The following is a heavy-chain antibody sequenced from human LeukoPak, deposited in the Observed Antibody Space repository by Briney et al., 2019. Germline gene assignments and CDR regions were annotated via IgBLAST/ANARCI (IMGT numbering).Heavy chain of an antibody. CDR2: MSPNSGNT. D-gene: IGHD6-6*01. Sequence: GASVKVSCKASGYTFTSYDINWVRQATGQGLEWMGWMSPNSGNTGYAQKFQGRVTMTRNTSISTAYMELSSLRSEDTAVYYCARGIGYSSSSGYYMDVWGKGTTVTVSS. J-gene: IGHJ6*03. CDR1: GYTFTSYD. V-gene: IGHV1-8*01. CDR3: ARGIGYSSSSGYYMDV.